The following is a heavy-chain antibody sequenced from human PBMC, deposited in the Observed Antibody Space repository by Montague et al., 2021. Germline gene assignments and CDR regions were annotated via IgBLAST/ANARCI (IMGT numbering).Heavy chain of an antibody. CDR1: GFTFSSYC. D-gene: IGHD1-14*01. CDR3: TFYKFRKTPRGFDY. Sequence: SLRLSCAASGFTFSSYCMHWVRQAPGKGLVWVSRISTDGSSTTYADSVKGRFTTSRDNAKNMLYLQMNSLRAEDTAVYYCTFYKFRKTPRGFDYWGQGTLVAVSA. CDR2: ISTDGSST. J-gene: IGHJ4*02. V-gene: IGHV3-74*01.